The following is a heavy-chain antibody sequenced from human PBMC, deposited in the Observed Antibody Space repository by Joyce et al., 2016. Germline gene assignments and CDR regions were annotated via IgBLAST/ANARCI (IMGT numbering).Heavy chain of an antibody. Sequence: EVQLVESGGGLVKPGGSLSLSCAASGFSFRNAGVTWIRQAPGKGMAGVGRVKSKSQGGTKDYAAPVKGRFTISRDDSRDTAYLQMNSLKGEDTGVYFCVTGLCIGTACHWDDAFDVWGQGTMVTVSS. CDR3: VTGLCIGTACHWDDAFDV. J-gene: IGHJ3*01. V-gene: IGHV3-15*01. CDR1: GFSFRNAG. CDR2: VKSKSQGGTK. D-gene: IGHD2-2*01.